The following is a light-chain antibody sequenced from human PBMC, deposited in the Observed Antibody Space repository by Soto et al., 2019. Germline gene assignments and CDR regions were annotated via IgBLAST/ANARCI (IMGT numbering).Light chain of an antibody. CDR1: SSDLGSYNL. CDR3: CSYAGSSTLV. V-gene: IGLV2-23*01. J-gene: IGLJ2*01. Sequence: QSALTQPASVSGSPGQSITISCTGTSSDLGSYNLVSWYQQHPGKAPKLMIYEGSKRPSGVSNRFSGSKSGNTASLTISGLQAEDEAHYYCCSYAGSSTLVFGGGTKVTVL. CDR2: EGS.